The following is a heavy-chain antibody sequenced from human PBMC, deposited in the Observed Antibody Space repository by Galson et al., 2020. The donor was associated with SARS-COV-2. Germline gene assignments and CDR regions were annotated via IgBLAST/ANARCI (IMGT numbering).Heavy chain of an antibody. CDR1: GDSIRSGSYY. CDR3: AREGKFSLSYFFYYMDV. V-gene: IGHV4-61*09. Sequence: SETLSLTCTVSGDSIRSGSYYWSWIRQPAGKGLEWIGHIHTSGSTNYNPSLKSRVTTSVDTSKNQVSLNLRSVTAADTAVYYCAREGKFSLSYFFYYMDVWGKGTTVTVSS. CDR2: IHTSGST. J-gene: IGHJ6*03. D-gene: IGHD3-16*01.